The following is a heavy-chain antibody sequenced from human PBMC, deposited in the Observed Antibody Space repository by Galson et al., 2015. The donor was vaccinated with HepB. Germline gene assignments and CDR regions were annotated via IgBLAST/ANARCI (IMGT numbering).Heavy chain of an antibody. CDR1: GFTFSSFA. J-gene: IGHJ3*01. D-gene: IGHD2-2*01. CDR3: AKAGYCSSSGCIRAFDL. Sequence: SLRLSCAASGFTFSSFAMMWVRQAPGMGLKWVSTVSGTNGRTTYADSVKGRFTVSRDNSKNTLYLQMNSLRAEDTAIYYCAKAGYCSSSGCIRAFDLWGQVTMVTVSS. CDR2: VSGTNGRT. V-gene: IGHV3-23*01.